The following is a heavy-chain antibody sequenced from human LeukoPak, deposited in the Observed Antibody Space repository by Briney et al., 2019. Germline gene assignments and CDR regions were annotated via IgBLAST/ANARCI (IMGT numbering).Heavy chain of an antibody. J-gene: IGHJ4*02. CDR1: GGSISSYY. D-gene: IGHD2-15*01. CDR3: ARVSSGQAFDY. V-gene: IGHV4-59*01. Sequence: SETLSLTCTVSGGSISSYYWSWIRQPPGKGLEWIGYIYYGGSTNYSPSLKSRVTISVDTSKNQFSLKLSSVTAADTAVYYCARVSSGQAFDYWGQGILVTVSS. CDR2: IYYGGST.